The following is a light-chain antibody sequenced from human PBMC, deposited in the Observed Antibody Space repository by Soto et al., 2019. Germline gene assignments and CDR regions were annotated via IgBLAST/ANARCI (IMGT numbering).Light chain of an antibody. CDR1: QSVTTY. J-gene: IGKJ4*01. CDR2: DAS. V-gene: IGKV3-11*01. Sequence: EVVLTQSPATLSLSPGERATLSCRASQSVTTYLAWYQQKPGQAPRLLIYDASTRATGIPARFSGTGSGTDFTLTISRLEPEDFAVYYCQHRSNGPTELTFGGGTKVEIK. CDR3: QHRSNGPTELT.